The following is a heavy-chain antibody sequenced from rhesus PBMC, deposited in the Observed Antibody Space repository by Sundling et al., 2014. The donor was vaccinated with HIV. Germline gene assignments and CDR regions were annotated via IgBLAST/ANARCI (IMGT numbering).Heavy chain of an antibody. CDR1: GGSINSGYYY. J-gene: IGHJ4*01. CDR3: ARPREYRYNYDY. V-gene: IGHV4-122*02. Sequence: QVQLQKSGPGLVKPSETLSLTCVVSGGSINSGYYYWSWIRQPPGKGLEWIGYITYHGTTSYNPSLQSRVTISRDTSKNQFSLRLTSATVADTAVYYCARPREYRYNYDYWGQGLLVTVSS. D-gene: IGHD5-12*01. CDR2: ITYHGTT.